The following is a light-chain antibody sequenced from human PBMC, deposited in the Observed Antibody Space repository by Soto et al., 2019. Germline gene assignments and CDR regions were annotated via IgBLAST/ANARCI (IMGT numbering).Light chain of an antibody. CDR2: EVS. Sequence: QSALTQSPSASGSPGQSVTISCTGTSSDVGGHNYVSWYQHHPGKAPKLIIYEVSKRPSGVPDRFSGSKSGYTASLTVSGLQAEDEGVYYCSSTAGNNNLVFGGGTKVTVL. J-gene: IGLJ3*02. V-gene: IGLV2-8*01. CDR3: SSTAGNNNLV. CDR1: SSDVGGHNY.